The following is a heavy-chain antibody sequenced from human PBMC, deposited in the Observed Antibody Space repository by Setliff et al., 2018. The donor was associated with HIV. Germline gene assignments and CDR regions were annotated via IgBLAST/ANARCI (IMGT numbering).Heavy chain of an antibody. D-gene: IGHD3-16*02. J-gene: IGHJ3*02. CDR3: ARESLNLGELSSNPDASDI. Sequence: PSETLSLTCAVSGGSISSGGYSWTWIRQPPGEGLEWIAYIFHSGRIYYNPTLKSRVTMSVDRSKNHLSLKLRSVTAADTAVYYCARESLNLGELSSNPDASDIWGQGTMVTVSS. CDR1: GGSISSGGYS. CDR2: IFHSGRI. V-gene: IGHV4-30-2*01.